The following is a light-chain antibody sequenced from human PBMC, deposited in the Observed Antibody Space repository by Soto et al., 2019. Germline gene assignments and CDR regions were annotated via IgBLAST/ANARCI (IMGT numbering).Light chain of an antibody. CDR1: QSIGTY. J-gene: IGKJ5*01. CDR2: AAY. Sequence: DVQMTQSPSSLSASVGDRVTITCRASQSIGTYLNWYHQKPGKAPQLLIYAAYTLQSGVPSRFSGSGSGTDFTLTIRSLRPEDFATYYCQQSYSVPITFGQGTRLEI. CDR3: QQSYSVPIT. V-gene: IGKV1-39*01.